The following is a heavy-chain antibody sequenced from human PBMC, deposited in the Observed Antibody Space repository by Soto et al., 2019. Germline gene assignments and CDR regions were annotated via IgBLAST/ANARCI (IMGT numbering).Heavy chain of an antibody. CDR2: IYYSGST. Sequence: SETLSLTCTVSGGSISSYYWSWIRQPPGKGLEWIGYIYYSGSTNYNPSLKSRVTISVDTSKNQFSLKLSSVTAADTAVYYCASVGATRGHFDYWGQGTLVTVSS. V-gene: IGHV4-59*08. D-gene: IGHD1-26*01. CDR1: GGSISSYY. J-gene: IGHJ4*02. CDR3: ASVGATRGHFDY.